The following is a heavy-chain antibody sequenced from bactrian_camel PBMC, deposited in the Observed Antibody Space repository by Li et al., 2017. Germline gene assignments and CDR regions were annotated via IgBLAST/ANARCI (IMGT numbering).Heavy chain of an antibody. CDR3: TKDRSYGTRNWAQST. D-gene: IGHD3*01. Sequence: HVQLVESGGGSAQTGGSLKLSCAASGYTYSTNCMAWFRQAQGKEREVVAVISTRGGSTSYADSVKGRFTISQDSAKNTLYLQMNSLKPEDTAMYYCTKDRSYGTRNWAQSTRGQGTQVTVS. J-gene: IGHJ4*01. CDR1: GYTYSTNC. V-gene: IGHV3S1*01. CDR2: ISTRGGST.